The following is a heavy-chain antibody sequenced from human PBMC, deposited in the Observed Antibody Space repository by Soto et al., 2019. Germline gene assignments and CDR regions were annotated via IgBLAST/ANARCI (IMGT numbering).Heavy chain of an antibody. CDR3: AAGYYYYYYGMDV. J-gene: IGHJ6*02. CDR2: IVVGSGNT. Sequence: ASVQVSCKASGFTFTSSAVQWVRQARGQRLEWIGWIVVGSGNTNYAQKFQERVTITRDMSTSTAYMELSSLRSEDTAVCYCAAGYYYYYYGMDVWCQGTTVNVS. CDR1: GFTFTSSA. V-gene: IGHV1-58*01.